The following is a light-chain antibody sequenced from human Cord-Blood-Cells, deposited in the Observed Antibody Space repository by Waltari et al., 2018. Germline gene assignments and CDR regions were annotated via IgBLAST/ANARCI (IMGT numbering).Light chain of an antibody. CDR2: AAS. Sequence: DIQMTQSPSSLSASVGDRVTITCRASQSISSYLNWYQQKPGQAPKLLIYAASSLQSGVPSRFSGSGSGTDFTLTISSLQPEDFATYYCQQSYRTPPTFGPGTKVDIK. CDR3: QQSYRTPPT. V-gene: IGKV1-39*01. CDR1: QSISSY. J-gene: IGKJ3*01.